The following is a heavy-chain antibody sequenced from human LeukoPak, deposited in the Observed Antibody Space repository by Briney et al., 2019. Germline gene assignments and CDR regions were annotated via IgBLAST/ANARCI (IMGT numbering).Heavy chain of an antibody. CDR2: VSGSGDRT. Sequence: GGSLRLSCAASGFTFSNYAMSWVRQAPGKGLEWISAVSGSGDRTYYAGSVKGRFTISRDNSKNIVYLRMNSLKAEDTAVYFCANSRGYGSGNLWGQGTLVTVSS. CDR1: GFTFSNYA. V-gene: IGHV3-23*01. J-gene: IGHJ4*02. CDR3: ANSRGYGSGNL. D-gene: IGHD3-10*01.